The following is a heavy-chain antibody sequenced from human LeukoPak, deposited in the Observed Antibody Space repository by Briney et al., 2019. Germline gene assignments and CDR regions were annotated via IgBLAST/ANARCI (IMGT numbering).Heavy chain of an antibody. CDR1: GYTFTSYY. D-gene: IGHD1-26*01. CDR3: ALEVGTTKKFAF. V-gene: IGHV1-46*01. Sequence: ASVKVSCKASGYTFTSYYIHWVRQAPGQGREWMAAINPGDHHTVYAQKFQGRLTMPTDASTNTVYMELSSLRSADTAVYYCALEVGTTKKFAFGGQGTLVTVSS. CDR2: INPGDHHT. J-gene: IGHJ1*01.